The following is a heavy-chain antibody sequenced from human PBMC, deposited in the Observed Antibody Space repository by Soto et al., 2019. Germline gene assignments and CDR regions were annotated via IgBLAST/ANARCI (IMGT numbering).Heavy chain of an antibody. CDR3: ARAHAPTLPFDY. CDR1: GGSMRNVY. Sequence: SETLSLTCTVSGGSMRNVYWSWIRQPPGKRLECIGFIFHSGNAKYNPSLKSRVNISIDTSKSQFSLSPDSVTAADTAVYFCARAHAPTLPFDYWGLGTLVTVSS. D-gene: IGHD2-15*01. J-gene: IGHJ4*01. CDR2: IFHSGNA. V-gene: IGHV4-59*01.